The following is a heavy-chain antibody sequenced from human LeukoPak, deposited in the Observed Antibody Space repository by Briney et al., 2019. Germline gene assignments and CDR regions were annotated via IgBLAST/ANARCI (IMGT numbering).Heavy chain of an antibody. D-gene: IGHD3-22*01. CDR3: TRDRRTYYYDSSGYYLFDY. CDR2: IRSKAYGGTT. Sequence: GSLRLSCTASGFTFGDYAMSWFRQAPGKGLEWVGFIRSKAYGGTTEYAASVKGRFTISRDDSKSIAYLQMNSLKTEDTAVYYCTRDRRTYYYDSSGYYLFDYWGQGTLVTVSS. V-gene: IGHV3-49*03. CDR1: GFTFGDYA. J-gene: IGHJ4*02.